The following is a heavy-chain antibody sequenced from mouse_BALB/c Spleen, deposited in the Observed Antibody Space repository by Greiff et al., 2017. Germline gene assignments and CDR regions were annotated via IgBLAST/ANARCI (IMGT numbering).Heavy chain of an antibody. J-gene: IGHJ1*01. CDR2: ISNGGGST. CDR1: GFTFSSYT. CDR3: ARQSRDVYWYFDV. V-gene: IGHV5-12-2*01. Sequence: EVNLQESGGGLVQPGGSLKLSCAASGFTFSSYTMSWVRQTPEKRLGWVAYISNGGGSTYYPDTVKGRFTISRDNAKNTLYLQMSSLKSEDTAMYYCARQSRDVYWYFDVWGAGTTVTFSS.